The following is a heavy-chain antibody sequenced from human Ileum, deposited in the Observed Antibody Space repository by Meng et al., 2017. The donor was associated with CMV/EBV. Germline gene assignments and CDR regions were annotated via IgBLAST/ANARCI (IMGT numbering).Heavy chain of an antibody. CDR1: GDIFTGYY. J-gene: IGHJ4*02. V-gene: IGHV1-2*06. CDR2: IRLNSGDT. CDR3: ARENWVYDY. D-gene: IGHD7-27*01. Sequence: QVQLVQSGTEMKTPGASVKVSCKASGDIFTGYYMHWFRQAPGQGLEWMGQIRLNSGDTHYARKFQGRVTMTRDMSIITAYMELSSLMSDDTAVYYCARENWVYDYWGQGTLVTVSS.